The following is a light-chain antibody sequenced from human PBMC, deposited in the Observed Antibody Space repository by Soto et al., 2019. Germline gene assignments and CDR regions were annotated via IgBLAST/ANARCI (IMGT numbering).Light chain of an antibody. V-gene: IGLV1-40*01. Sequence: QSVLTQPPSVSGAPGQRVTISCTWSSSNIGAGYDVHWYQQFPGTAPKLLIYGNSNRPSGVPDRFTGSKSGTLASLAITGLQAEDEADYFCQSYDSSLSGSRVFGGGTKVTVL. CDR3: QSYDSSLSGSRV. CDR1: SSNIGAGYD. J-gene: IGLJ3*02. CDR2: GNS.